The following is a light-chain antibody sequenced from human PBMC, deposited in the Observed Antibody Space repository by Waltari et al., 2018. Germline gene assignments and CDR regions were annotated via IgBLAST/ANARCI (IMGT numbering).Light chain of an antibody. CDR3: CSYAGSYVV. Sequence: QSALTQPASVSGSPGQSITISCTGTSSDVGSYNLVSWYQQHPGKVPKRMIYEGSKRPSGVSHRFSGSKSGNTASLTISGLQAEDEADYYCCSYAGSYVVFGGGTKLTVL. J-gene: IGLJ2*01. CDR2: EGS. CDR1: SSDVGSYNL. V-gene: IGLV2-23*01.